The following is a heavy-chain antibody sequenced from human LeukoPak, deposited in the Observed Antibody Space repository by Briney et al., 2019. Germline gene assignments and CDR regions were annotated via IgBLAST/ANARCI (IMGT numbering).Heavy chain of an antibody. V-gene: IGHV1-8*03. D-gene: IGHD2-2*01. CDR3: ARGPGCTSNSCPYYFDY. CDR1: GYTFINYD. CDR2: MNPNSSNT. J-gene: IGHJ4*02. Sequence: ASVKVSCKASGYTFINYDINWVRQATGQGLEWMGWMNPNSSNTGYAQKFQGRVTGSRNSSISTAYMELSSLTSEDTAMYYVARGPGCTSNSCPYYFDYWGQGTLVTVSS.